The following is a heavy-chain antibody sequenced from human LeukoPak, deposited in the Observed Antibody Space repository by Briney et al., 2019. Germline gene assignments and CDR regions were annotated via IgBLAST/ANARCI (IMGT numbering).Heavy chain of an antibody. CDR1: GFTFDDYA. Sequence: GGSLRLSCAASGFTFDDYAMNWVRQAPGKGLEWVSLISEDGGSTYYADSVKGRFTISRDNSKNSLYLQMNSLRTEDTALYYCAKDDGGFEVVTAKLVYWGQGTLVTVSS. V-gene: IGHV3-43*02. J-gene: IGHJ4*02. D-gene: IGHD2-21*02. CDR2: ISEDGGST. CDR3: AKDDGGFEVVTAKLVY.